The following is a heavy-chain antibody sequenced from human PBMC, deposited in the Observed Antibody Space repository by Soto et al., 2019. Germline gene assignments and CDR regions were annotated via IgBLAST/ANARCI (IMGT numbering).Heavy chain of an antibody. D-gene: IGHD7-27*01. CDR2: INHSGST. CDR3: ARGWGALFDY. Sequence: QVQLQQWGAGLLKPSETLSLTCAVYGGSFSGYYWSWIRQPPGKGLEWIGEINHSGSTNYNPSLKSRVTISVDTSKNQFSLKLSSVTAADTAVYYCARGWGALFDYWGQGALVTGSS. J-gene: IGHJ4*02. V-gene: IGHV4-34*01. CDR1: GGSFSGYY.